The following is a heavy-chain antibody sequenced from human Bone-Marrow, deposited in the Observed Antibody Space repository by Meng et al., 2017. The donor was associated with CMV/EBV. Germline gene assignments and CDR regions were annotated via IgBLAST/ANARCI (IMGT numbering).Heavy chain of an antibody. J-gene: IGHJ4*02. D-gene: IGHD6-6*01. Sequence: QVQLVQSGAEVKKPGASVKVSCKASGYTFTSYYMHWVRQAPGQGLEWMGIINSSGGGTSYAQRFQDRLTMTTDTSTRTSYMELRTLRSDDTAVYYCARDVDYTNSSPGFWGQGTLVTVSS. CDR1: GYTFTSYY. CDR3: ARDVDYTNSSPGF. V-gene: IGHV1-46*01. CDR2: INSSGGGT.